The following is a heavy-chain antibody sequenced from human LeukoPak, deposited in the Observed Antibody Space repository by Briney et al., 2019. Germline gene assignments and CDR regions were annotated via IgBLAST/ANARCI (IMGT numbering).Heavy chain of an antibody. D-gene: IGHD2-8*01. J-gene: IGHJ4*02. CDR1: ADSMSNSAHY. CDR3: ASPNGGSPYCFDN. V-gene: IGHV4-39*01. CDR2: FHYSGRT. Sequence: SETLSLTCTVSADSMSNSAHYWGWVRQPPGKGLEWIGSFHYSGRTYYNPSLKNRVTISADTSKNQFSLTLNSVIVADTAVYYCASPNGGSPYCFDNWGQGTLVTVSS.